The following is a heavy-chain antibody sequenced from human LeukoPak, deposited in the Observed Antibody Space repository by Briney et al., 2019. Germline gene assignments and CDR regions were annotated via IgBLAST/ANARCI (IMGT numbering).Heavy chain of an antibody. J-gene: IGHJ4*02. CDR1: GGSISSYY. D-gene: IGHD3-9*01. CDR3: ARGFETGSIDY. CDR2: IYYSGST. Sequence: SETLSLTCTVSGGSISSYYWSWIRQPPGRGLEWIGYIYYSGSTNYNPSLKSRVTISVVTSKNQFSLKLSSVTAADTAVYYCARGFETGSIDYWGQGTLVTVSS. V-gene: IGHV4-59*01.